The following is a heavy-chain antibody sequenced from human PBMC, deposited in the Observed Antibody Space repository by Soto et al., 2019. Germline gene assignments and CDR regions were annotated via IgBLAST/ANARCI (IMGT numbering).Heavy chain of an antibody. CDR3: ARGPGGFGDFSLDY. CDR1: GGSISQYY. J-gene: IGHJ4*02. D-gene: IGHD3-10*01. V-gene: IGHV4-4*07. CDR2: IYSGGST. Sequence: QVQLQESGPGLVKPSETLSLSCGVSGGSISQYYWSWIRQPAGKGLEWIGRIYSGGSTNYNPSLERRVTMSVDASTNKFSLKLSSVTAADTAVYYCARGPGGFGDFSLDYWGQGTLVTVSS.